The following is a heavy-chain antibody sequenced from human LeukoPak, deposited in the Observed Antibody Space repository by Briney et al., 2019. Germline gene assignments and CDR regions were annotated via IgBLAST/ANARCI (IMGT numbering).Heavy chain of an antibody. D-gene: IGHD3-10*01. Sequence: SETLSLTCTVSGGSISSSSYYWGWIRQPPGKGLEWIGSIYYSGSTYYNPSLKSRVTISVDTSKNQFSLKLTSVTAADTALYYCARTSGSSSGYYYYYMDVWGKGTTVTVSS. CDR2: IYYSGST. V-gene: IGHV4-39*07. J-gene: IGHJ6*03. CDR3: ARTSGSSSGYYYYYMDV. CDR1: GGSISSSSYY.